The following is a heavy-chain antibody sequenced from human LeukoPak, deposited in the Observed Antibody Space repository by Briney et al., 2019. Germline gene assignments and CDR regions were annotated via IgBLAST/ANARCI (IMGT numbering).Heavy chain of an antibody. V-gene: IGHV4-4*02. Sequence: PSETLSLTCAVSGGSISSSNWWSWVRQPPGKGLEWIGEIYHSGSTNYNPSLKSRVTISVDKSKNQFSLKLSSVTAAETAVYYCAREGSYMYGYNEYHSYMDIWGKGTTVTVSS. CDR1: GGSISSSNW. CDR3: AREGSYMYGYNEYHSYMDI. CDR2: IYHSGST. J-gene: IGHJ6*03. D-gene: IGHD5-18*01.